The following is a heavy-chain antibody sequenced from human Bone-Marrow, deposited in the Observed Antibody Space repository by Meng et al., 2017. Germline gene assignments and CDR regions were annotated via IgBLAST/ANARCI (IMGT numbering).Heavy chain of an antibody. V-gene: IGHV7-4-1*02. CDR3: TRDGYSDCSRTSCFDF. J-gene: IGHJ4*02. D-gene: IGHD2-2*01. CDR1: GYTLSRYA. Sequence: QVQLVQSGSESRKPGASVKVSCKASGYTLSRYAINWLRQAPGQGLEWMGWISTNNGNPTYAQGFTGRFVFSLDTSVSTAYLQISTLKADDTAVYYCTRDGYSDCSRTSCFDFWGQGTLVTVSS. CDR2: ISTNNGNP.